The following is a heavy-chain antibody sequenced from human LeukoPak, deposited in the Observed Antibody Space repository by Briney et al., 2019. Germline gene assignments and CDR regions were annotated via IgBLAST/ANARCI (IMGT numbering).Heavy chain of an antibody. Sequence: PGGSLRLSCAASGFTFSSYWMSWVRQAPGKGLEWVANIKQDGSEKYYVDSVKGRFTISRDNAKNSLYLQMNSLRAEDTAVYYCARYRPGYDYVWGLLHFYFDYWGQGTLVTVSS. CDR1: GFTFSSYW. V-gene: IGHV3-7*01. D-gene: IGHD3-16*01. J-gene: IGHJ4*02. CDR3: ARYRPGYDYVWGLLHFYFDY. CDR2: IKQDGSEK.